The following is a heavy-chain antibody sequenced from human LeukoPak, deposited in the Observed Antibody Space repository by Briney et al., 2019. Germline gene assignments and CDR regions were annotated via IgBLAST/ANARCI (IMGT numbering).Heavy chain of an antibody. D-gene: IGHD2-2*02. CDR3: VRYCSSTTCYTRAVDY. CDR1: DYNITIGYN. V-gene: IGHV4-38-2*02. J-gene: IGHJ4*02. Sequence: SQTPSLTCTVTDYNITIGYNWASIRQAPGRVLEWIVSIYHSGIAYYNPSLKSQVTISVDTSKNQFSLKLSYVNAADTAVYYCVRYCSSTTCYTRAVDYWGEGSLVTVSS. CDR2: IYHSGIA.